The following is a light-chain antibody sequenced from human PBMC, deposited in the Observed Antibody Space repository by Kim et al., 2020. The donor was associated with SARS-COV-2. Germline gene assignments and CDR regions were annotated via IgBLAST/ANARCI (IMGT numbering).Light chain of an antibody. CDR2: DAT. J-gene: IGKJ2*01. CDR3: QQYSSYSYT. Sequence: IQMTQSPSTLSASVGDRATITCRASQNIDSWLAWYQQQPGKAPKYLIYDATTLKSGVPSRFSGRGSGTQFTLTITSLQPDDFATYYCQQYSSYSYTFGQGTKLEI. V-gene: IGKV1-5*01. CDR1: QNIDSW.